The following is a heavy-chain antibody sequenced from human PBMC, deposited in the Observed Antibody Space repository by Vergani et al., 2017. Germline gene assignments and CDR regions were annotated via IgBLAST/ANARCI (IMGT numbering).Heavy chain of an antibody. CDR1: GFTFRSYA. V-gene: IGHV3-23*01. CDR3: AVVEMATMGFDY. CDR2: ISAGGIST. J-gene: IGHJ4*02. D-gene: IGHD5-24*01. Sequence: EVQLLESGGGLVQPGGYLRLSCVASGFTFRSYAMSWVRQAPGKGLEWVSGISAGGISTYYADSVKGRFTISRDNSKNTLDLQMNSLRAEDTAVYYCAVVEMATMGFDYWGQGTLVTVSS.